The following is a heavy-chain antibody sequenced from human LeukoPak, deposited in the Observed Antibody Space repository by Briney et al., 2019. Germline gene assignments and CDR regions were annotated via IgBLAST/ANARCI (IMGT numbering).Heavy chain of an antibody. CDR1: GYPFTSYD. CDR3: VVDIVGDV. CDR2: MHPNSGNA. J-gene: IGHJ6*03. V-gene: IGHV1-8*01. D-gene: IGHD2-15*01. Sequence: ASVKVSCKASGYPFTSYDINWVRQASGQGLEWMGWMHPNSGNAGYAQKFQGRVTMTRNTSISTAYMELTSLTSEDTAVYYCVVDIVGDVWGKGTTVTVSS.